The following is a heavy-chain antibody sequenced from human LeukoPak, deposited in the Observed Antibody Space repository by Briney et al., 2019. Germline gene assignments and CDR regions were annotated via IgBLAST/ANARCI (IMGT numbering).Heavy chain of an antibody. V-gene: IGHV3-7*01. Sequence: GGPLRLSCAASGFTYTNYWVSWFRQAPGQGLEWVASIKQDGSERYYADSVKGRFTISRDNAKNSLFLQLSSLRVEDTAVYYCARGSMHVYHLYTDYWGQGTLVTVSS. CDR2: IKQDGSER. CDR3: ARGSMHVYHLYTDY. J-gene: IGHJ4*02. D-gene: IGHD3-16*01. CDR1: GFTYTNYW.